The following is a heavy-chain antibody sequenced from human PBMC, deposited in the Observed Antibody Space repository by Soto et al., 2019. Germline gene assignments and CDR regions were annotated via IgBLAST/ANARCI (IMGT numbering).Heavy chain of an antibody. D-gene: IGHD6-13*01. CDR1: GGSISGYY. CDR3: ARVGTDYSSSYWFDP. V-gene: IGHV4-59*01. J-gene: IGHJ5*02. Sequence: PSETLSLTCTVSGGSISGYYWSWIRQPPGKGLEWIGYIYYSGSTNYNPSLKSRVTISVDTSKNQFSLKLSSVTAADTAVYYCARVGTDYSSSYWFDPWGQGTLVTVSS. CDR2: IYYSGST.